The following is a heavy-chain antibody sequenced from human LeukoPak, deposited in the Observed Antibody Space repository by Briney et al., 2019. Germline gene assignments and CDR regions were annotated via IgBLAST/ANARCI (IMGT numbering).Heavy chain of an antibody. V-gene: IGHV3-21*01. Sequence: KSGGSLRLSCTVSGFTLSSYEMTWFRQAPGKGLEWVSSISSSSSYIYYADSVKGRFTISRDNAKNSLYLQMNSLRAEDTAVYYCASRVVTYSAASKDAFDIWGQGTMVTVSS. CDR1: GFTLSSYE. CDR3: ASRVVTYSAASKDAFDI. J-gene: IGHJ3*02. D-gene: IGHD2-21*02. CDR2: ISSSSSYI.